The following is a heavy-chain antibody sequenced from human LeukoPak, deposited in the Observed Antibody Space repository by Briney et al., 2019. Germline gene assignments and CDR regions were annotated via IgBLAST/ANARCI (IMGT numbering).Heavy chain of an antibody. D-gene: IGHD3-16*01. CDR3: ATDTSYSRYDTFGEY. V-gene: IGHV1-18*01. J-gene: IGHJ4*02. CDR2: ISANNGNT. Sequence: ASVTVSCKASGYTFTSYGISWVRQAPGQGLEWMGWISANNGNTDYAQKFQGRVTITTDTSTTTAYMELRSLRSEDTAVYYCATDTSYSRYDTFGEYWGQGTLVIVSS. CDR1: GYTFTSYG.